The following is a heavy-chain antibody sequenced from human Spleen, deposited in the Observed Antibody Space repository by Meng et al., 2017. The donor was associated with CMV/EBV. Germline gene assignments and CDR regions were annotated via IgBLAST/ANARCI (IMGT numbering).Heavy chain of an antibody. CDR1: GFSFRYSF. CDR3: ARSTSSGTNYWG. V-gene: IGHV3-11*04. D-gene: IGHD6-6*01. J-gene: IGHJ4*02. CDR2: IADSGGSV. Sequence: YASSGFSFRYSFMCLLRQPRAGGLVVVWVIADSGGSVYCADSVGGLFTISGNNTKNSLILQMNSLRADYAAVYCCARSTSSGTNYWGWGQGTLVTVSS.